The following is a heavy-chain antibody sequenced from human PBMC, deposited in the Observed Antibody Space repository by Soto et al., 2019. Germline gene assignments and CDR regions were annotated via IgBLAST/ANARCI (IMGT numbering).Heavy chain of an antibody. CDR2: INHSGST. CDR1: GGSFSGYY. D-gene: IGHD2-8*01. CDR3: ATRAEGYCTNGVCYKGEFDY. Sequence: QVQLQQWGAGLLKPSETLSLTCAVYGGSFSGYYWSWIRQPPGKGLEWIGEINHSGSTNYNPSLKCRVTISVDTSKNQFSLKLSSVTAADTAVYYCATRAEGYCTNGVCYKGEFDYWGQGTLVTVSS. J-gene: IGHJ4*02. V-gene: IGHV4-34*01.